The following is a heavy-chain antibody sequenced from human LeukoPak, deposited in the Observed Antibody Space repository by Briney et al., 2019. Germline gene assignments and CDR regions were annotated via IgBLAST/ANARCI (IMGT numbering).Heavy chain of an antibody. D-gene: IGHD2-15*01. CDR2: IWYDESNK. J-gene: IGHJ3*02. V-gene: IGHV3-33*06. CDR3: AKDLTPYCSGGSCYSSHDAFDI. CDR1: GFTFSSYG. Sequence: GGSLRLSCAASGFTFSSYGMHWVRQAPGKGLEWVAVIWYDESNKYYADSVKGRFTISRDNSKNTLYLQMNSLRAEDTAVYYCAKDLTPYCSGGSCYSSHDAFDIWGQGTVVTVTS.